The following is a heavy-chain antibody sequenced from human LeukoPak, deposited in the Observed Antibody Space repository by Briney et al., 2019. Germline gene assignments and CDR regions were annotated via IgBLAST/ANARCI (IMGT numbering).Heavy chain of an antibody. V-gene: IGHV3-23*01. D-gene: IGHD1-1*01. CDR1: RFTFSSYA. J-gene: IGHJ2*01. Sequence: PGGSLRLSCAAYRFTFSSYAMSSVRQAPGKGLEWVSAVSGSGGSTDYADSVKGRFTISRDNSKNTLYLQMNSLRAEDTAVYYCAKRATDNFYFDLWGRGTLVTVSS. CDR3: AKRATDNFYFDL. CDR2: VSGSGGST.